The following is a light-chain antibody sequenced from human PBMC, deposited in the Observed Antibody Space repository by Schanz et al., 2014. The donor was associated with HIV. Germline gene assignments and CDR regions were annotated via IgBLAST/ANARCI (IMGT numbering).Light chain of an antibody. Sequence: DIQMTQSPSRLSASVGDSVTITCRASEGIGTWLAWHQQKPGKTPELLIYEASTLESGVPLRFSGSGSGTEFALTISSLQPDDFATYYCQQYTLYSHTFGQGTTLEV. CDR1: EGIGTW. CDR2: EAS. V-gene: IGKV1-5*03. J-gene: IGKJ2*01. CDR3: QQYTLYSHT.